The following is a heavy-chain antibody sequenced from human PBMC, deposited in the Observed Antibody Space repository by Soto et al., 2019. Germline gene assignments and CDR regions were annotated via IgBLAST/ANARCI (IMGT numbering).Heavy chain of an antibody. J-gene: IGHJ4*02. CDR1: GFTFSSYA. Sequence: GGSLRLSCAASGFTFSSYAMSWVRQAPGKGLEWVSAISGSGGSTYYADSVKGRLTISRDNSKNTLYLQMNSLRAEDTAVYYCAKRFVDWAQNYYFDYWGQGTLVTVSS. CDR2: ISGSGGST. CDR3: AKRFVDWAQNYYFDY. V-gene: IGHV3-23*01. D-gene: IGHD2-21*01.